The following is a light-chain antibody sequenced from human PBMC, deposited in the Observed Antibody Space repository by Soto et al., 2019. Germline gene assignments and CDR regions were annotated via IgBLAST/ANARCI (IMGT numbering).Light chain of an antibody. CDR1: QSVSSNY. CDR2: GAS. J-gene: IGKJ1*01. V-gene: IGKV3-20*01. Sequence: EIVLTQSPGTLSLSPGEGATLSCRASQSVSSNYLAWYQQKPGQAPRLLIYGASSRATGIPARFSGSGSGTDFTLTIGRLEPEDFAVYYCQQYGSSRWTFGQGTKVEIK. CDR3: QQYGSSRWT.